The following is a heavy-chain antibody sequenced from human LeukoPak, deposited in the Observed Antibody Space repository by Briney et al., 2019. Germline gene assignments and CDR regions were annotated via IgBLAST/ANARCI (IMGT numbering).Heavy chain of an antibody. CDR1: GFTFSDYY. Sequence: GGSLRLSCAASGFTFSDYYMSWIRQAPGNGLVWVSYISSSGSTIYYADSVKGRFTISRDNAKNSLYLQMNSLRAEDTAVYYCASAGVYDFWSGTLKGAFDPWGQGTLVTVSS. V-gene: IGHV3-11*04. CDR2: ISSSGSTI. J-gene: IGHJ5*02. CDR3: ASAGVYDFWSGTLKGAFDP. D-gene: IGHD3-3*01.